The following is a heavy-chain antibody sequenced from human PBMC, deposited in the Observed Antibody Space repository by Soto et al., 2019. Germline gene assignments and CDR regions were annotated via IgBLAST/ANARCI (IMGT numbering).Heavy chain of an antibody. Sequence: QVQLVQSGAEVKKPGSSVKVSCKASGGTFSSYAISWVRQAPGQGLEWMGGIIPIFGTANYAQKFQGRVTITADKSTSTAYMELSSLRSEDTAVYYCARDDPTRDTAMVTDYYYGMDVWGQGTTVTVSS. CDR3: ARDDPTRDTAMVTDYYYGMDV. CDR2: IIPIFGTA. CDR1: GGTFSSYA. V-gene: IGHV1-69*06. D-gene: IGHD5-18*01. J-gene: IGHJ6*02.